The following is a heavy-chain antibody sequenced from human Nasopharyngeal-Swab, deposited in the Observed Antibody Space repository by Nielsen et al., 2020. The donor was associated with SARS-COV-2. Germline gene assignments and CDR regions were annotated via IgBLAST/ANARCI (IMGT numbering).Heavy chain of an antibody. V-gene: IGHV4-34*01. CDR2: IKHGGST. CDR1: GGSFSGYY. J-gene: IGHJ6*02. D-gene: IGHD6-13*01. Sequence: SETLSLTCAVYGGSFSGYYWTWIRQPPGKGLEWIGEIKHGGSTNYNPSLNSRVTISLHTSKNQFSLKLRSVTAADTAVYFCARGGGGGDIAWYLSHYYYYGMDVWGQGTTVTVSS. CDR3: ARGGGGGDIAWYLSHYYYYGMDV.